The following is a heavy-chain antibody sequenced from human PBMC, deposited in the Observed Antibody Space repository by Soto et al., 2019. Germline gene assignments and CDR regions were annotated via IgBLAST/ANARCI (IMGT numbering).Heavy chain of an antibody. J-gene: IGHJ6*02. Sequence: PGASLKISCNSSRYSFTRYWIGWVRQMPGKGLEWMGIIYPGDSDTRYSPSFQGQVTISADNSISTAYLKCSSLKASDTAMYHCARQTNILTGYENYGMDVWGQGTTVTASS. CDR2: IYPGDSDT. D-gene: IGHD3-9*01. CDR1: RYSFTRYW. CDR3: ARQTNILTGYENYGMDV. V-gene: IGHV5-51*01.